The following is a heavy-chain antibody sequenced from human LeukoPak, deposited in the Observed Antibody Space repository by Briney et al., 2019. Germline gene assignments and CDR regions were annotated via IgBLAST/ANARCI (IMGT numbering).Heavy chain of an antibody. Sequence: SETLSLTCTVSGGSISSGGYYWSWIRQHPGKGLEWIGYISYSGSTHYNPSLQSRLTISVDTSKNQFSLKLNSVTAADTAVYYCARDSPLYCRSGSCYSIKEYSYYMDVWGKGTTVTVSS. CDR3: ARDSPLYCRSGSCYSIKEYSYYMDV. CDR1: GGSISSGGYY. D-gene: IGHD2-2*02. V-gene: IGHV4-31*03. CDR2: ISYSGST. J-gene: IGHJ6*03.